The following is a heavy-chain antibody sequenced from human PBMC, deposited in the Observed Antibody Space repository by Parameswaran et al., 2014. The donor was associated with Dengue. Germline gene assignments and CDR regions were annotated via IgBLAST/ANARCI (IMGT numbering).Heavy chain of an antibody. CDR2: INHSGST. Sequence: SETLSLTCAVYGGSFSGYYWSWIRQPPGKGLEWIGEINHSGSTNYNPSLKSRVTISVDTSKNQFSLKLSSVTAADTAVYYCARTGKRLLWFHWFDPWGQGTLVTVSS. V-gene: IGHV4-34*01. D-gene: IGHD3-10*01. CDR1: GGSFSGYY. J-gene: IGHJ5*02. CDR3: ARTGKRLLWFHWFDP.